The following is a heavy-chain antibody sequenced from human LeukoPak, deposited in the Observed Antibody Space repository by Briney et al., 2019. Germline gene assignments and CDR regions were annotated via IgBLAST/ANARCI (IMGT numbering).Heavy chain of an antibody. V-gene: IGHV4-59*01. CDR2: IYYSGST. CDR3: AREETVGSSWYFDAFDI. J-gene: IGHJ3*02. D-gene: IGHD6-13*01. Sequence: SETLSLTCAVYGGSFSGYYWSWIRQPPGKGLEWIGYIYYSGSTNYNPSLKSRVTISVDTSKNQFSLKLNSVTAADTAVYYCAREETVGSSWYFDAFDIWGQGTMVTVSS. CDR1: GGSFSGYY.